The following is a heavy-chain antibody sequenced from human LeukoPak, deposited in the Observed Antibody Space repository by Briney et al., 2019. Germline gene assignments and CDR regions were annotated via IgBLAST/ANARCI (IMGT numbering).Heavy chain of an antibody. CDR1: GYTFISYA. D-gene: IGHD4-17*01. CDR3: ARGRFGDFVYFDY. J-gene: IGHJ4*02. Sequence: GASVKVSCKASGYTFISYAVIWVRQAPGQGLEWMGWISAYTGNTNSAQKFQGRVAMTTDTSTSTAYMELRSLRSDDTAVYYCARGRFGDFVYFDYWGQGTLVTVSS. V-gene: IGHV1-18*01. CDR2: ISAYTGNT.